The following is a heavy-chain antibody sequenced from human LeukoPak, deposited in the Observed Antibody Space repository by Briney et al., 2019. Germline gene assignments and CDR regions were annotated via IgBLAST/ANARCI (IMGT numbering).Heavy chain of an antibody. CDR2: INAGNGNT. CDR3: ARDLGFGGVIVGLDY. CDR1: GYTFTSYA. J-gene: IGHJ4*02. Sequence: ASVKVSCKASGYTFTSYAMHWVRQAPGQRLEWMGWINAGNGNTKYSQKFQGRVTITRDTSASTAYMELSSLRSEDTAVYYCARDLGFGGVIVGLDYWGQGTLVTVSS. D-gene: IGHD3-16*02. V-gene: IGHV1-3*01.